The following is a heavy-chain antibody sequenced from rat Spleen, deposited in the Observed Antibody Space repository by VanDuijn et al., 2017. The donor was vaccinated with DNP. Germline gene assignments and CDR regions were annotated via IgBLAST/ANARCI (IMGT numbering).Heavy chain of an antibody. CDR2: ISHDGNST. D-gene: IGHD4-3*01. Sequence: EVQLVESGGDLVQPGRSLKLSCAASGFTFSDYYMAWVRQAPTKGLEWVAAISHDGNSTYYRDSVKGRFTISRYNTKSTLYLQMNSLRSEDMATYYCVRWNSGHFDYWGQGVMVTVSS. CDR3: VRWNSGHFDY. V-gene: IGHV5-22*01. CDR1: GFTFSDYY. J-gene: IGHJ2*01.